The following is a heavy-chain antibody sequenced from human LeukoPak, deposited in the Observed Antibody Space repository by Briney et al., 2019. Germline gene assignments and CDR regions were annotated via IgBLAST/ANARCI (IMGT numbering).Heavy chain of an antibody. J-gene: IGHJ4*02. D-gene: IGHD3-22*01. Sequence: ASVKVSCRASGYTFTGYYIHWVRQAPGQGLEWMGWINPYSGDTAYAQKFQGRVTMTRDTSINTAYMELNRLKFDDTAVYYCARGTMNLDSWGQGTLVTVSS. CDR2: INPYSGDT. V-gene: IGHV1-2*02. CDR3: ARGTMNLDS. CDR1: GYTFTGYY.